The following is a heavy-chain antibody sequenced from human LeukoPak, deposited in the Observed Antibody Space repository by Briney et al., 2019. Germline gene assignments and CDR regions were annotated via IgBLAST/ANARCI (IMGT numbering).Heavy chain of an antibody. CDR3: ARDSPCSSTSCYTGRYYYYYGMDV. V-gene: IGHV1-2*02. CDR2: INPNSGGT. J-gene: IGHJ6*02. D-gene: IGHD2-2*02. Sequence: ASVKVSCKASGYTFTGYYMHWVRQAPGQGLEWMGWINPNSGGTNYAQKSQGRVTMTRDTSISTAYMELSRLRSDDTAVYYCARDSPCSSTSCYTGRYYYYYGMDVWGQGTTVTVSS. CDR1: GYTFTGYY.